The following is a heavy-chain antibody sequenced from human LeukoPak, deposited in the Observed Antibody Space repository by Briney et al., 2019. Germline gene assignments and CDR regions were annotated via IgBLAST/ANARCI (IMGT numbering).Heavy chain of an antibody. CDR1: GFTFSEYY. D-gene: IGHD3-10*01. CDR3: ARGGRIAMVRGNWFDP. Sequence: SGGSLRLSCAASGFTFSEYYMNWIRQAPGKGPEWVSYISSTSIYTNYTDSVKGRFTISRDNAKNTLYLQMNSLRAEDTAVYYCARGGRIAMVRGNWFDPWGQGTLVTVSS. J-gene: IGHJ5*02. CDR2: ISSTSIYT. V-gene: IGHV3-11*06.